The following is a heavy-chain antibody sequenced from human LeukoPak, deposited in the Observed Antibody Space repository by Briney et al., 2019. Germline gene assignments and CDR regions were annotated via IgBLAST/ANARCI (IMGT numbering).Heavy chain of an antibody. D-gene: IGHD1-26*01. Sequence: SETLSLTCTVSGGSVSSGSYYWSWIRQPPGKGLEWIGYIYYSGGTNYNPSLKSRVIISVDTSKNQFSLNLTSVTAADTAVYSCARVRVGATFDDWGQGTLVTVSS. CDR2: IYYSGGT. J-gene: IGHJ4*02. V-gene: IGHV4-61*01. CDR3: ARVRVGATFDD. CDR1: GGSVSSGSYY.